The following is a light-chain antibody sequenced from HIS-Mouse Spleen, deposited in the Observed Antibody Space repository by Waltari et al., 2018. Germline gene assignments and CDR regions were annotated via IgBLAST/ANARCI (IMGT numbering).Light chain of an antibody. Sequence: QSALTQPASVSGSPGQSITISCTGTSRAVGGYTYVSWYQQHPGKAPKLMIYDVSNRPSGVSNRFSGSKSGNTASLTISGLQAEDEADYYCSSYTSSSTLVFGTGTKVTVL. CDR2: DVS. V-gene: IGLV2-14*03. J-gene: IGLJ1*01. CDR3: SSYTSSSTLV. CDR1: SRAVGGYTY.